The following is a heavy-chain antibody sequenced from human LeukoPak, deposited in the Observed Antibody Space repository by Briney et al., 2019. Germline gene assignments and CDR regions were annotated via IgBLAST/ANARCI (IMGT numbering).Heavy chain of an antibody. D-gene: IGHD6-19*01. J-gene: IGHJ4*02. Sequence: GGSLRLSCSVSGFTFSSYAMQWVRQAPGEGREYVSAISSNGGSTYYADSVQGRFTISTDNSNTTLYLQMSSLRAEDTAVYYCVKGTSGWLGFDYWGQGTLVTVSS. CDR2: ISSNGGST. CDR1: GFTFSSYA. CDR3: VKGTSGWLGFDY. V-gene: IGHV3-64D*06.